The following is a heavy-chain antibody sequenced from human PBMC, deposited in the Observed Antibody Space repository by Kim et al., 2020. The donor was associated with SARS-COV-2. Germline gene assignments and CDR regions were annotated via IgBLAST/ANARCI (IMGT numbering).Heavy chain of an antibody. V-gene: IGHV3-30*04. J-gene: IGHJ5*02. CDR3: ARDLNMVQGVIISRWFDP. Sequence: GGSLRLSCAASGFTFSSYSMHWVRQAPGKGLEWVAVISYDGSNKYYVDSVKGRFTISRDNSKNTLYLQMNSLRAEDTAVYYCARDLNMVQGVIISRWFDP. CDR2: ISYDGSNK. D-gene: IGHD3-10*01. CDR1: GFTFSSYS.